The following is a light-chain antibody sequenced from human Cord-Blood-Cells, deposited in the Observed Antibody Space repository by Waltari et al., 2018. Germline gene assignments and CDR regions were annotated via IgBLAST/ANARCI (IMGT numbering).Light chain of an antibody. V-gene: IGLV2-8*01. CDR1: SSDVGGYNY. CDR2: EVS. CDR3: SSYAGSNNYVV. J-gene: IGLJ2*01. Sequence: QSALTQPPSASGSPGQSVTISCTGTSSDVGGYNYVSWYQQHPGKAPKLMIYEVSKRPSALPFRFSGSKSGNTASLTVSGLQAEDEADYYCSSYAGSNNYVVFGGGTKLTVL.